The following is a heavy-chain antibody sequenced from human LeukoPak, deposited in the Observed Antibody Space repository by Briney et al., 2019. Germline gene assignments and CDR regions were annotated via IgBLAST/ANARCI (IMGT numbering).Heavy chain of an antibody. CDR1: GYTFTSYG. D-gene: IGHD2-15*01. Sequence: GASVKVSCKASGYTFTSYGISWVRQAPGQGLEWMGWISAYNGNTNYAQKLQGRVTMTTDTSTSTAYMELRSLRSDDTAVYYCARVVVVAATPGNWFDPWGQGTLVTVSS. CDR2: ISAYNGNT. CDR3: ARVVVVAATPGNWFDP. V-gene: IGHV1-18*01. J-gene: IGHJ5*02.